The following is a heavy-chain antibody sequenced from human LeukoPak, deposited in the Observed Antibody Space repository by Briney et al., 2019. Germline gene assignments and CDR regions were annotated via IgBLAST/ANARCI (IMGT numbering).Heavy chain of an antibody. V-gene: IGHV3-74*01. Sequence: GGSLRLSCAASGFTFSSYAMSWVRQAPGKGLVWVSHINSDGTSTTYADSVKGRFTISRDNAKNTLYLQMNSLRAEDTAVYYCARALGSSSDYWGQGTLVTVSS. D-gene: IGHD1-26*01. CDR3: ARALGSSSDY. CDR1: GFTFSSYA. J-gene: IGHJ4*02. CDR2: INSDGTST.